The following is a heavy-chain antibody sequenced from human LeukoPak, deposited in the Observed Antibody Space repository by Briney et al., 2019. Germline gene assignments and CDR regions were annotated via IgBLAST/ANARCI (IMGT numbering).Heavy chain of an antibody. CDR3: AKAHCSSTSCSRADN. Sequence: PGGSLILSCAASGFTFTRNAMAWVRQAPGKGLEWVSAIDGSGGTTFYADSVKGRVTISRVQSTNTVYLQMNSLRADDTAVYYCAKAHCSSTSCSRADNWGQGTLVTVSS. V-gene: IGHV3-23*01. CDR1: GFTFTRNA. CDR2: IDGSGGTT. D-gene: IGHD2-2*01. J-gene: IGHJ4*02.